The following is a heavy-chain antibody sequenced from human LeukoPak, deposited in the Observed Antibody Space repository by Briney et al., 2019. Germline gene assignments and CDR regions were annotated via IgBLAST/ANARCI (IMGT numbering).Heavy chain of an antibody. V-gene: IGHV4-39*01. CDR1: GHSISSSSYY. CDR3: ARLTGVRGGAFDI. D-gene: IGHD3-10*01. Sequence: ADTLSLTCTLSGHSISSSSYYWGWIRQPPGKGLERFGSIYYSASTYYSPSLKSRVTISVDTSKNQFSLKLSSVTASDTAVYYCARLTGVRGGAFDIWGQGTMATVSS. CDR2: IYYSAST. J-gene: IGHJ3*02.